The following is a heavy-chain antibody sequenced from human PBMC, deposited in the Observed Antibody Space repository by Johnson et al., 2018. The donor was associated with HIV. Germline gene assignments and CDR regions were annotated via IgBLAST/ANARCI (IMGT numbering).Heavy chain of an antibody. J-gene: IGHJ3*02. V-gene: IGHV3-11*04. CDR3: ARDGSQLADAFDI. CDR1: GFTFSDHY. CDR2: ISSSGRTT. D-gene: IGHD6-6*01. Sequence: VQLVESGGGVVQPGRSLRLSCAASGFTFSDHYMTWIRQAPGKGLECISSISSSGRTTYYADSVKGRFTISRNNVQNSMLLQMNSLRAEDTAVYYCARDGSQLADAFDIWGQGTMVTVSS.